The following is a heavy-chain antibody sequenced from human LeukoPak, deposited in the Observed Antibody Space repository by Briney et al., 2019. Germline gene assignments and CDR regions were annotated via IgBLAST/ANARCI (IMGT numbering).Heavy chain of an antibody. CDR2: IKPDGSEE. J-gene: IGHJ4*02. CDR3: SGDPGDY. CDR1: GFTFSTYW. Sequence: GGSLRLSCAASGFTFSTYWMSWVRQAPGKGLEWVANIKPDGSEEYYVDSVKDRFTISRDNAKNSLYLQMNSLRAEDTAVYYCSGDPGDYWGQGTLVTVSS. D-gene: IGHD7-27*01. V-gene: IGHV3-7*04.